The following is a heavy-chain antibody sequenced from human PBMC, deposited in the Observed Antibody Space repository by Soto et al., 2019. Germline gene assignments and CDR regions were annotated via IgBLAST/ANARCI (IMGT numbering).Heavy chain of an antibody. CDR1: GYTFTSYY. Sequence: QVQLVQSGAEVKKPGASVKVSCKASGYTFTSYYIHWVRQAPGQGLEWMGRFNPSGGGTSYAQKFQGRVTMTRDTSTSTVYMELSSLSSEDTAVYYCARAGAYYFDSWGQGTLVTVSS. V-gene: IGHV1-46*01. D-gene: IGHD3-16*01. CDR2: FNPSGGGT. J-gene: IGHJ4*02. CDR3: ARAGAYYFDS.